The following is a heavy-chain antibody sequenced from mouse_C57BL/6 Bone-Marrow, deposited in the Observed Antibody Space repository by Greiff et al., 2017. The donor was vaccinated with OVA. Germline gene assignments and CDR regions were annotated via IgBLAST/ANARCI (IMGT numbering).Heavy chain of an antibody. Sequence: EVKLQESGGGLVQPGGSLSLSCAASGFTFTDYYMSWVRQPPGKALEWLGFIRNKANGYTTEYSASVKGRFTISRDNSQSILYLQMNALRAEDSATYYCARYGSSPYYYAMDYWGQGTSVTVSS. D-gene: IGHD1-1*01. CDR1: GFTFTDYY. CDR3: ARYGSSPYYYAMDY. CDR2: IRNKANGYTT. J-gene: IGHJ4*01. V-gene: IGHV7-3*01.